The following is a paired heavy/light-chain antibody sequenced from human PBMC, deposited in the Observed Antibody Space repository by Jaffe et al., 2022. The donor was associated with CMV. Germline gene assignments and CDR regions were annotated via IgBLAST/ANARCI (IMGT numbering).Light chain of an antibody. CDR1: QSVFHSSNNKNC. CDR2: RAS. V-gene: IGKV4-1*01. J-gene: IGKJ3*01. CDR3: QQYYTTPFS. Sequence: DIVMTQSPDSLAVSLGERATINCKSSQSVFHSSNNKNCLAWFQQKRGQPPKLLIYRASTRASGVPDRFSGSGSGTDFTLTISSLQAEDVAFYYCQQYYTTPFSFGPGTKVDIK.
Heavy chain of an antibody. J-gene: IGHJ4*02. CDR1: GDSVSSTSAG. V-gene: IGHV6-1*01. CDR3: ARETDGYNPFDS. CDR2: TSYRSKWWT. Sequence: QVQLRESGPGLVKPSQTLSLTCAISGDSVSSTSAGWNWIRLSPSRGLEWLGRTSYRSKWWTDYAVSVKSRIAINPDTSRNQFSLQLSSVTLDDTAVYFCARETDGYNPFDSWGQGILVTVS. D-gene: IGHD5-12*01.